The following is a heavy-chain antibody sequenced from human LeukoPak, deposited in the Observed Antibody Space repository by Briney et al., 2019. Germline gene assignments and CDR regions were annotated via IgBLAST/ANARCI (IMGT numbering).Heavy chain of an antibody. CDR3: AKSPLSLAVAGTSAH. V-gene: IGHV3-48*01. J-gene: IGHJ4*02. CDR1: GFTFSSYG. D-gene: IGHD6-19*01. Sequence: GGSLRLSCVASGFTFSSYGMNWVRQAPGKGLEWVSYISSSSSTKNYADSVRGRLTISRDNAKNSLYLQMNSLRAEDTAVYYCAKSPLSLAVAGTSAHWGQGTLVTVSS. CDR2: ISSSSSTK.